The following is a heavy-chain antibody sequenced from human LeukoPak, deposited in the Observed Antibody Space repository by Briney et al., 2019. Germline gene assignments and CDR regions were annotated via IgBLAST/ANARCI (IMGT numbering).Heavy chain of an antibody. CDR2: IYPGDSDT. CDR3: ARTYYYGSGSYLAFDP. CDR1: GYNFTSYW. Sequence: GESLKISCKGSGYNFTSYWVGWVRQMPGKGLQCLGTIYPGDSDTRYSPSFQGQVTISADKSISTAYLQWSSLKASDTAMYYCARTYYYGSGSYLAFDPWGQGTLVTVSS. J-gene: IGHJ5*02. D-gene: IGHD3-10*01. V-gene: IGHV5-51*01.